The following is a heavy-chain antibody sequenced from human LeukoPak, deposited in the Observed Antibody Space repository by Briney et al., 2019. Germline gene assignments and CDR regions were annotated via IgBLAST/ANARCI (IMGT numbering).Heavy chain of an antibody. V-gene: IGHV4-59*01. D-gene: IGHD3-16*01. CDR1: GGSISGYY. CDR2: IHYSGRA. J-gene: IGHJ6*02. Sequence: PSETLSLTCSVSGGSISGYYWTWVRQPPGKGREWNGQIHYSGRADYNPSLKSRITMSVDTSRNQISLKLSSVTAADTAIYYCVRFGVNYDMDVWGQGTTVTVFS. CDR3: VRFGVNYDMDV.